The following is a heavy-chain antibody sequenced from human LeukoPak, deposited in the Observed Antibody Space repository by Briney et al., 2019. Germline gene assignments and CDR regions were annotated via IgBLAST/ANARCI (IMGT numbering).Heavy chain of an antibody. CDR1: GGSISSGGYY. CDR3: ARGSTSYQRLSWFDP. Sequence: SETLSLTCTVSGGSISSGGYYWSWTRQHPGKGLEWIGYIYYSGSTYYNPSLKSRVTISVDTSKNQFSLKLSSVTAADTAVYYCARGSTSYQRLSWFDPWGQGTLVTVSS. CDR2: IYYSGST. V-gene: IGHV4-31*03. J-gene: IGHJ5*02. D-gene: IGHD2-2*01.